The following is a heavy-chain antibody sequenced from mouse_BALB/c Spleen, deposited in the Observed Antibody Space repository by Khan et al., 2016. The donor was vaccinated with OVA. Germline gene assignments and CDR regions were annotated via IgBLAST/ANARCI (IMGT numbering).Heavy chain of an antibody. J-gene: IGHJ4*01. CDR3: ARPYYYGSSYDTMDS. D-gene: IGHD1-1*01. V-gene: IGHV1-63*02. CDR2: IYPGSGNT. CDR1: GYTFTNYW. Sequence: QVQLQQSGAELVRPGTSVKMSCKTAGYTFTNYWIGWVKQRPGHGLEWIGDIYPGSGNTNYNEKFKGKATLTADTSSSTAYMHLSSLTSEDSATYYGARPYYYGSSYDTMDSRGQGTSVTVSS.